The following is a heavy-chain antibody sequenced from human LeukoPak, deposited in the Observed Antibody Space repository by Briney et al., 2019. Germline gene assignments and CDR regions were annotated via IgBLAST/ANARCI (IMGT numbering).Heavy chain of an antibody. J-gene: IGHJ4*02. Sequence: SETLSLTCAVFGGSISTSHWWSWVRQPPGKGLEWIGEIFHSGSTNYNPSLKSRVTISVDKSKNQFSLKVSSVTAADTAVYYCARTLSYFDYWGQGTLVTVSS. CDR3: ARTLSYFDY. CDR2: IFHSGST. CDR1: GGSISTSHW. V-gene: IGHV4-4*02.